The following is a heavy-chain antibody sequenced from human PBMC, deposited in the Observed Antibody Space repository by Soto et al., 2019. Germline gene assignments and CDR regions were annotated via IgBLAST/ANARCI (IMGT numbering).Heavy chain of an antibody. V-gene: IGHV3-48*01. D-gene: IGHD1-1*01. CDR1: GFRFSDYS. CDR2: ISSSSFTI. Sequence: GSLRLSCAASGFRFSDYSTNWFRQAPGRGLEWVSYISSSSFTIHCADSVEGRFAISRDNAKNSLYLQMNSLRVEDTAVYYCAKARCSTTDCYVPDSWGQGTLVTVSS. CDR3: AKARCSTTDCYVPDS. J-gene: IGHJ5*01.